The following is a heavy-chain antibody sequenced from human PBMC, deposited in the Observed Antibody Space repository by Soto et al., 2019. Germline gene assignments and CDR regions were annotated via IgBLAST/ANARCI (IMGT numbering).Heavy chain of an antibody. CDR1: GFSFTTTRMG. CDR2: IYWDGES. D-gene: IGHD1-1*01. V-gene: IGHV2-5*02. J-gene: IGHJ4*02. CDR3: AHRDSTGTTTYFDS. Sequence: QITLKEAGPTLVKPTETLTLTCTFSGFSFTTTRMGVGWPKQPPGKALEWLAIIYWDGESRYNPLLRRRLTLTEDTSKNQVVLTMTNMDPKDSATYYCAHRDSTGTTTYFDSWGQGIPVTVAS.